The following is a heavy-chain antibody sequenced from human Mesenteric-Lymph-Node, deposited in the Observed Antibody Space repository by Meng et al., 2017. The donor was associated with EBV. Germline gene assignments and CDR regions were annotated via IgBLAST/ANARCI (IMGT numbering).Heavy chain of an antibody. CDR3: ARRIVVVTSNWFDP. V-gene: IGHV1-24*01. CDR2: FDPEYDER. Sequence: QLVPAGSAVKKPSASVTVSCKVSGFTLTEFSIHWVRQPPGKGLEWMGGFDPEYDERIYAQKFRGRLTMTEDTSTDTAYMELSSLKSEDTAVYYCARRIVVVTSNWFDPWGQGTLVTVSS. CDR1: GFTLTEFS. J-gene: IGHJ5*02. D-gene: IGHD3-22*01.